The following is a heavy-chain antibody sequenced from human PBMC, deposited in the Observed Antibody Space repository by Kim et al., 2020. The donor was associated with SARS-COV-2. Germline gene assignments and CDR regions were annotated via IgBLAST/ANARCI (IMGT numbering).Heavy chain of an antibody. Sequence: GGSLRLSCSASGFKFDDYGMSWVRQVPGKGLEWVCGIKGDGSTTAYADSVMGRFTISRDNAKRFLYVQMDSLRVDDTALYYCARGFYQGPFDCWGQGTLVSVSS. CDR3: ARGFYQGPFDC. D-gene: IGHD2-2*01. CDR2: IKGDGSTT. V-gene: IGHV3-20*04. J-gene: IGHJ4*02. CDR1: GFKFDDYG.